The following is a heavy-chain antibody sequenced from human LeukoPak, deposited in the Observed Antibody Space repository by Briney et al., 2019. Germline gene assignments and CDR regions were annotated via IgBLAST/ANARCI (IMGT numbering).Heavy chain of an antibody. V-gene: IGHV4-39*01. J-gene: IGHJ4*02. CDR2: LYCGST. CDR3: ARHGERGYSYGHDY. CDR1: GGSISSRSNY. D-gene: IGHD5-18*01. Sequence: SETLSLTCTVSGGSISSRSNYWGWIRQPPGKGLEWIGSLYCGSTYHNPSLKSRVTISVDTSKNQLSLKLSSVTAADMAVYYCARHGERGYSYGHDYWGQGTLVTVSS.